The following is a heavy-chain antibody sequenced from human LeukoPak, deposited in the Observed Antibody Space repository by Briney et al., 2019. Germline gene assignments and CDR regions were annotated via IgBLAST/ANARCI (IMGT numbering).Heavy chain of an antibody. CDR2: IYYSGTT. CDR3: ARHLKTDMVKAHFDY. V-gene: IGHV4-59*08. CDR1: GGSISYYY. Sequence: SETLSLTCTVSGGSISYYYWSWIRQPPGKGLEWIGYIYYSGTTNYNPSLKSRVTISVDTSKNQFSLKLSSVTAADPAGYYCARHLKTDMVKAHFDYWGQGTLVTVSS. D-gene: IGHD5-18*01. J-gene: IGHJ4*02.